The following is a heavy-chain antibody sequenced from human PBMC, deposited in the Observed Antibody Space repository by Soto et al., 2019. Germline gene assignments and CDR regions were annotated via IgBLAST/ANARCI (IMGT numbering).Heavy chain of an antibody. Sequence: QVQLQQWGAGLLKPSETLSLTCAVYGGSFSAYYWSWIRQPPGKGLEWIGEINHSGSTNYNPSLNSRVTISVDTSKNQFSLKLSSVTAEDTAVYYCARGQSSLLLDCWGQGILVTVSS. D-gene: IGHD2-8*02. CDR3: ARGQSSLLLDC. V-gene: IGHV4-34*01. J-gene: IGHJ4*02. CDR2: INHSGST. CDR1: GGSFSAYY.